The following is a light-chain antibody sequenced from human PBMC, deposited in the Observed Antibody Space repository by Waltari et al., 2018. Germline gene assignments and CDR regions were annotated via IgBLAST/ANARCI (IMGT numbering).Light chain of an antibody. V-gene: IGLV1-51*01. J-gene: IGLJ7*01. CDR2: DNT. CDR3: GTWDSSLSGAV. CDR1: SPIVGNNY. Sequence: QSVLTQPPSVSAAPGQRATISCSAGSPIVGNNYVSWYRQFPGTAPKLPIYDNTARPSGIPGRFSGSKSGTSATLDITGLQAGDEADYYCGTWDSSLSGAVFGGGTHLTVL.